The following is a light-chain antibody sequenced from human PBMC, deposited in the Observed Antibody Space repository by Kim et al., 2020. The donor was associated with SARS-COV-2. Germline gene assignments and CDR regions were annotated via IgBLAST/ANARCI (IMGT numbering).Light chain of an antibody. CDR3: QQYNSYSMYT. CDR2: DAS. Sequence: ASVGDRVTITCRASQSISSWLAWYQQKPGKASKLLIYDASSLESGVPSRFSGSGSGTEFTLTISSLQPDDFATYYCQQYNSYSMYTFGQGTKLEI. J-gene: IGKJ2*01. CDR1: QSISSW. V-gene: IGKV1-5*01.